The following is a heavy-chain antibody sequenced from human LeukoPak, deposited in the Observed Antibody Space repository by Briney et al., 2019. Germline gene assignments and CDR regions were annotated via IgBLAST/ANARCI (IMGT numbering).Heavy chain of an antibody. CDR1: GFTFSNAW. Sequence: GGSLRLSCEASGFTFSNAWMSWVRQAPGKGLEWVANIKEDGSEKYYVDSVEGRFTISRDNAKNSLYLHMNSLTAEDTAMYYCARDWVAGVPFDAFDIWGQGTMVSVSS. CDR2: IKEDGSEK. J-gene: IGHJ3*02. D-gene: IGHD3-10*01. V-gene: IGHV3-7*01. CDR3: ARDWVAGVPFDAFDI.